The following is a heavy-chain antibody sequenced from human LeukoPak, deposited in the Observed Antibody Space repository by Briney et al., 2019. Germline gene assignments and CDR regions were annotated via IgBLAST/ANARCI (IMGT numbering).Heavy chain of an antibody. V-gene: IGHV4-39*07. CDR2: IYYSGST. CDR1: GVSISSSSYY. D-gene: IGHD3-10*01. Sequence: KSSETLSLTCTVSGVSISSSSYYWGWIRQPPGKGLEWIGSIYYSGSTYYNPSLKSRVTISVDTSKNQFSLKLSSVTAADTAVYYCARDPTTMVRGVTSHSALDYWGQGTLVTVSS. CDR3: ARDPTTMVRGVTSHSALDY. J-gene: IGHJ4*02.